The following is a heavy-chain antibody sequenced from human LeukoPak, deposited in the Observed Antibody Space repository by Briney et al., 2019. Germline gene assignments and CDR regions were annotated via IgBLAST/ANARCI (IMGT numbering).Heavy chain of an antibody. CDR3: ARVATTPYYYMDV. V-gene: IGHV6-1*01. CDR2: TYYRSKWYN. Sequence: SQTLSLTCAISGDSVSSNSAAWNWIRQSPSRGLEWLGRTYYRSKWYNDYAVSVKSRITINPDTSKNQFSLKLNSVTAADTAVYYCARVATTPYYYMDVWGKGTTVTVSS. D-gene: IGHD5-12*01. CDR1: GDSVSSNSAA. J-gene: IGHJ6*03.